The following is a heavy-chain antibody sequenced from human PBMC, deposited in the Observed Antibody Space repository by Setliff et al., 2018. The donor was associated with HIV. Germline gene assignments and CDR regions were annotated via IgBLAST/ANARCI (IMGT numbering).Heavy chain of an antibody. J-gene: IGHJ4*02. V-gene: IGHV4-34*01. D-gene: IGHD4-17*01. Sequence: PSETLSLTCTVYGGSFSNYYTNWIRQPPGKGLEWIATIPHNGGTYYNPDPSLTGRVTISLDTSKNQFSLKLAFVTAADTAVYYCARYSTLTTNFDYWGQGSLVTVSS. CDR3: ARYSTLTTNFDY. CDR2: IPHNGGT. CDR1: GGSFSNYY.